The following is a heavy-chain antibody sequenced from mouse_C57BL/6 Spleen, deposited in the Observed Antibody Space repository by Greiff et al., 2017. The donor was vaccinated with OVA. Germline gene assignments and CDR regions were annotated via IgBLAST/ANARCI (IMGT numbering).Heavy chain of an antibody. CDR2: SRNKANDYTT. J-gene: IGHJ4*01. V-gene: IGHV7-1*01. CDR3: ARDGDDGYYFYAMDY. Sequence: EVKLMESGGGLVQSGRSLRLSCATSGFTFSDFYMEWVRQAPGKGLEWIAASRNKANDYTTEYSASVKGRFIVSRDTSQSILYLQMNALRAEDTAIYYCARDGDDGYYFYAMDYWGQGTSVTVSS. D-gene: IGHD2-3*01. CDR1: GFTFSDFY.